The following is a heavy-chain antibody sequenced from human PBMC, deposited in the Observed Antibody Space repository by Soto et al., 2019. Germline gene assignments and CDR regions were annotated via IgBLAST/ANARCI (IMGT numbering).Heavy chain of an antibody. J-gene: IGHJ6*02. CDR1: GGSFSGCY. D-gene: IGHD3-3*01. V-gene: IGHV4-34*01. CDR3: ARKFLEWLWNYYYYYGMDV. Sequence: AETLSLTCAVYGGSFSGCYWSWIRQPPGKGLEWIGEINHSGSTNYNPSLKSRVTISVDTSKNQFSLKLSSVTAADTAVYYCARKFLEWLWNYYYYYGMDVWGQATTVT. CDR2: INHSGST.